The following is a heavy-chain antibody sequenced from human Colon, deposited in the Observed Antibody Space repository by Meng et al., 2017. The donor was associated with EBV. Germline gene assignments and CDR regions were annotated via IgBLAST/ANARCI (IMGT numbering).Heavy chain of an antibody. CDR1: GGNVSSCRYF. CDR3: ARSVYSSGWYGAYYFDY. D-gene: IGHD6-19*01. Sequence: SGTSRVKPSEIRSLTCTDSGGNVSSCRYFWSWNRQPPGKGLERIGYIDYSGGTNYNPSLQSRVTISVDMSKNQFSLKLSSVTAADTAVYYCARSVYSSGWYGAYYFDYWGQGTLVTVSS. J-gene: IGHJ4*02. CDR2: IDYSGGT. V-gene: IGHV4-61*01.